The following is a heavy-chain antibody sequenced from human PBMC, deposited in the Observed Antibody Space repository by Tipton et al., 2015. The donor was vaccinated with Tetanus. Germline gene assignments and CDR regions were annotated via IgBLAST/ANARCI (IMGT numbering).Heavy chain of an antibody. J-gene: IGHJ4*02. V-gene: IGHV4-59*01. D-gene: IGHD3-3*01. CDR1: GGSISTYH. CDR2: IDYFGTT. Sequence: TLSLTCTVSGGSISTYHWNWIQQFPGKGLEWIGNIDYFGTTKYNPSLKSRVAVSVDTSKNQLSLKLSSVTSADTAVYYCARTSRYLYSSYWGQRYLVTVSS. CDR3: ARTSRYLYSSY.